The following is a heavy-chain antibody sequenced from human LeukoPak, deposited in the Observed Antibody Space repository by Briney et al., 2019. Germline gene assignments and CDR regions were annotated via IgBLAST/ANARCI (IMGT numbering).Heavy chain of an antibody. CDR3: AKGQPYYGSSGYYYSSFDY. Sequence: SGGSLRLSCAASGFTFSSYAMSWVRQAPGKGLEWVSAISGSGGSTYYADSVKGRFTISRDNSKNTLYLQMNSLRAEDTAVYYCAKGQPYYGSSGYYYSSFDYWGQGTLVTVSS. CDR2: ISGSGGST. D-gene: IGHD3-22*01. CDR1: GFTFSSYA. V-gene: IGHV3-23*01. J-gene: IGHJ4*02.